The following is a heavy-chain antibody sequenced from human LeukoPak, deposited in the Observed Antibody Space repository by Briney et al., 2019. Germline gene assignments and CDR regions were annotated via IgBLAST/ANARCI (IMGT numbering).Heavy chain of an antibody. V-gene: IGHV1-18*01. CDR2: ISAYNGNT. J-gene: IGHJ4*02. CDR1: GYTFTSYG. Sequence: ASVKVSCKASGYTFTSYGISWVRQAPGQGLEWMGWISAYNGNTNYAQKLQGRVTMTTDTSTSTAYMELSRLRSDDTAVYHCARDHRWFGDIDNDYWGQGTLVTVSS. D-gene: IGHD3-10*01. CDR3: ARDHRWFGDIDNDY.